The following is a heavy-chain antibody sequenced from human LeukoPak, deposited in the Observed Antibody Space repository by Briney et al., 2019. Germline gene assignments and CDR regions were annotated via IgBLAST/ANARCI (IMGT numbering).Heavy chain of an antibody. D-gene: IGHD6-13*01. CDR1: GFTFSSYS. Sequence: GGSLRLSCAASGFTFSSYSMNWVRQAPGKGLKWISYINTGSTTIYYADSVKGRFTNSRDNAKNSLYLQMNSLRDEDTAVYYCARDRDTSSWYVVPFDYWGQGTLVTVSS. CDR2: INTGSTTI. J-gene: IGHJ4*01. V-gene: IGHV3-48*02. CDR3: ARDRDTSSWYVVPFDY.